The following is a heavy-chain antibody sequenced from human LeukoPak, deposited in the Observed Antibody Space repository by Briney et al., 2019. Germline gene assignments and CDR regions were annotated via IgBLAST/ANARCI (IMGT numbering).Heavy chain of an antibody. J-gene: IGHJ4*02. CDR2: INHSGST. D-gene: IGHD1-20*01. CDR3: ARVRPYNWNYMDY. Sequence: KPSETLSLTCAVYGGSFSGYYWSWIRQPPGKGLEWIGEINHSGSTNYNPSLKSRVTISVDTSKNQFSLKLSSVTAADTAVYYCARVRPYNWNYMDYWGQGTLVTVSS. V-gene: IGHV4-34*01. CDR1: GGSFSGYY.